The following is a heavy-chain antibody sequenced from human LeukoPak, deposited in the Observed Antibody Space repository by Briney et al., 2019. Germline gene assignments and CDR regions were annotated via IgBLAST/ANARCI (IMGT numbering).Heavy chain of an antibody. CDR2: ISPIFGIA. V-gene: IGHV1-69*04. Sequence: SLKVSCKASGGTFSSYAISWVRQAPGQGLEWMGRISPIFGIANYAQKFKGRVTITADKSTSTAYMELSRLRSEDTAVYYCASERRTTGTALSHYGMDVWGQGTTVTVSS. J-gene: IGHJ6*02. CDR1: GGTFSSYA. CDR3: ASERRTTGTALSHYGMDV. D-gene: IGHD1-1*01.